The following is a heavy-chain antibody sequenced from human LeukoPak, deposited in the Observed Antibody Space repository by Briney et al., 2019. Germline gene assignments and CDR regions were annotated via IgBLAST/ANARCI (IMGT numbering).Heavy chain of an antibody. D-gene: IGHD1-14*01. CDR2: INHSGST. V-gene: IGHV4-34*01. J-gene: IGHJ4*02. Sequence: SETLSLTCAVYGGSFSGYYWSWIRQPPGKGLEWIGEINHSGSTNYNPSLKSRVTISVDTSKNQFSLKLSSVTAADTAVYYCAREQTGRGSNFDYWGQGTLVTVSS. CDR1: GGSFSGYY. CDR3: AREQTGRGSNFDY.